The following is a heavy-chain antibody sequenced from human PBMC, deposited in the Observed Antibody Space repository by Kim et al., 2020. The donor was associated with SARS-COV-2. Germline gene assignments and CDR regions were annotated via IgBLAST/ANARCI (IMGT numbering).Heavy chain of an antibody. V-gene: IGHV3-33*06. J-gene: IGHJ5*02. Sequence: GGSLRLSCAASGFTFSSYAMHWVRQAPGKGLEWVAVIWYDGSNKYYADSVKGRFTISRDNSKNTLYLQMNSLRAEDTAVYYCAKDSSGWFDPWGQGTLVTVSS. CDR2: IWYDGSNK. CDR3: AKDSSGWFDP. CDR1: GFTFSSYA. D-gene: IGHD6-19*01.